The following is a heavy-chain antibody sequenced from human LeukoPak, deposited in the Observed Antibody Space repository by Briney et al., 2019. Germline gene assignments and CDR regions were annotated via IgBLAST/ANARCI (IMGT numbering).Heavy chain of an antibody. CDR3: ARGWYYYGSGSYPEFDY. Sequence: ASEKVSCKASGYTFTGYYMHWVRQAPGQGLEWMGRINPNSGGTNYAQKFQGRVTMTRDTSISTAYMELSRLRSDDTAVYYCARGWYYYGSGSYPEFDYWGQGTLVTVSS. J-gene: IGHJ4*02. V-gene: IGHV1-2*06. CDR2: INPNSGGT. CDR1: GYTFTGYY. D-gene: IGHD3-10*01.